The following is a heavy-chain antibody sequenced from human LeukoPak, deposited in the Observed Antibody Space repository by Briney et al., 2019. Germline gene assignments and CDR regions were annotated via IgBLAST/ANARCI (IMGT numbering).Heavy chain of an antibody. CDR3: ARVSDRIAVAGDY. V-gene: IGHV3-48*01. Sequence: GGSLRLSCAASGFTFSSYSMNWVRQAPGKGLEWVSYISSSSSTIYYADSVKGRFTISRDNSKNTLYLQMNSLRAEDTAVFYCARVSDRIAVAGDYWGQGTLVTVSS. CDR1: GFTFSSYS. CDR2: ISSSSSTI. J-gene: IGHJ4*02. D-gene: IGHD6-19*01.